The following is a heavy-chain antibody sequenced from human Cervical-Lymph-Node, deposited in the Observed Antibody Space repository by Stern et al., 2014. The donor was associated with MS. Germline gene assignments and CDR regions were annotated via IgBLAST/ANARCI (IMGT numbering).Heavy chain of an antibody. D-gene: IGHD3-22*01. J-gene: IGHJ4*02. V-gene: IGHV2-5*02. CDR3: AHSSPYYSNSSGYYYSPVDY. CDR2: LYWADDK. CDR1: GFSLSTSGVS. Sequence: QVTLKESGPTLVKPTQTLTLTCTLSGFSLSTSGVSVGWIRQPPGKALEWLALLYWADDKRYSPSLKSRLTITKDTSKNQVVLTMTNMDPVDTATYYCAHSSPYYSNSSGYYYSPVDYWGQGTLVTVSS.